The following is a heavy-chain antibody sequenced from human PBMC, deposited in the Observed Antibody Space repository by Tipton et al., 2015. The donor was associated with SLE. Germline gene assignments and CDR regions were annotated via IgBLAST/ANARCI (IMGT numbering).Heavy chain of an antibody. CDR2: INHSGGT. CDR3: ARAPGLDRDYYYYYYMDV. D-gene: IGHD3/OR15-3a*01. J-gene: IGHJ6*03. V-gene: IGHV4-34*01. Sequence: YWIGWVRQPPGKGLEWIGEINHSGGTNYNPSLKSRVTISVDTSKNQFSLKLRSVTAADTAVYYCARAPGLDRDYYYYYYMDVWGKGTAVTVSS. CDR1: Y.